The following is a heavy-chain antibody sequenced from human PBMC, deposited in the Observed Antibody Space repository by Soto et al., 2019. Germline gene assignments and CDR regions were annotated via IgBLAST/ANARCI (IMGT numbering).Heavy chain of an antibody. Sequence: EVQLLDSGGGWVQPGGSLRLSCAASGFTFSSYAMNWVRQAPWKGLDCVSAISGSGGSTYYADSVKGRFTISRDNSKNTPYLQMSSLGADDTAVYYCAKGPLGRGYALDYLGQGTLVTGSS. CDR2: ISGSGGST. D-gene: IGHD5-12*01. CDR1: GFTFSSYA. J-gene: IGHJ4*02. CDR3: AKGPLGRGYALDY. V-gene: IGHV3-23*01.